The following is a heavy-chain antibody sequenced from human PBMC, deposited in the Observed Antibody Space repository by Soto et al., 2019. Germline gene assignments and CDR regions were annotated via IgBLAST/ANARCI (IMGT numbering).Heavy chain of an antibody. CDR3: ARGRKVRYGSGGSCYSVYFDY. V-gene: IGHV4-34*01. D-gene: IGHD2-15*01. CDR2: INHSGST. Sequence: SETLSLTCAVYGGSFSGYYWSWIRQPPGKGLEWIGEINHSGSTNYNPSLKSRVTISVDTSKNQFSLKLSSVTAADTAVYYCARGRKVRYGSGGSCYSVYFDYWGQGTLVTVSS. J-gene: IGHJ4*02. CDR1: GGSFSGYY.